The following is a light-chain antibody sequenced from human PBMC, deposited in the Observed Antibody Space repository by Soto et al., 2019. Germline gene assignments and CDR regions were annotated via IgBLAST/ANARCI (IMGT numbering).Light chain of an antibody. CDR3: QQYNNWPS. V-gene: IGKV3-15*01. Sequence: EVVMTQSPATLSVSPGERATLSCRASQTVSRNLAWYQQRPGQAPRLLIYDISNRAIGVPARFSGSGSETEFTLTSRSLQSEDFAVSFCQQYNNWPSFGQGTRLEIK. CDR2: DIS. J-gene: IGKJ5*01. CDR1: QTVSRN.